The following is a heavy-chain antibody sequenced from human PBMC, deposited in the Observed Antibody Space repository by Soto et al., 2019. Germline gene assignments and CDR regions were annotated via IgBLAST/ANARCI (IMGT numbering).Heavy chain of an antibody. CDR2: IRADNGDT. J-gene: IGHJ4*02. Sequence: QVQLVQSGAEVKKPGASVKVSCKASGYTFTTYAMHWVRQAPGQSLEWMGWIRADNGDTRYSQKFQGRVTITSDTSASTAYMELSSLRSEDTAVYYCARDQYSGSYFYWGQGIMVTVSS. D-gene: IGHD1-26*01. CDR1: GYTFTTYA. V-gene: IGHV1-3*01. CDR3: ARDQYSGSYFY.